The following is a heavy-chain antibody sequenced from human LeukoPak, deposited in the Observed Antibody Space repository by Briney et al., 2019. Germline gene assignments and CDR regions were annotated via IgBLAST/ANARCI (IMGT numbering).Heavy chain of an antibody. CDR2: IRSKPNSYAT. D-gene: IGHD5-18*01. CDR1: GFTFSAST. CDR3: TTVDTIMV. J-gene: IGHJ4*02. Sequence: GGSLRLSSAASGFTFSASTMHWVRQASGKGLEWVGRIRSKPNSYATAYAASVKGRFTISRDDSKNTAYLQMNSLETEDTAVYYCTTVDTIMVWGQGTLVTVSS. V-gene: IGHV3-73*01.